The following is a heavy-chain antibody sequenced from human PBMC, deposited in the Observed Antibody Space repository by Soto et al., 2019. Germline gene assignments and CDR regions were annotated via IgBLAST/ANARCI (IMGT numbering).Heavy chain of an antibody. CDR3: VSQGSGALHGLVDV. J-gene: IGHJ6*02. V-gene: IGHV4-59*08. D-gene: IGHD3-10*01. CDR2: IRDSGDT. Sequence: QVQLQESGPGLVKPSETLSLICSDSGGSISSHNWGWIRLPPGKGLEWIGYIRDSGDTSYNPSLNRRVTRSLDTSKKEFSLKLTSVTAAATAVYYCVSQGSGALHGLVDVWGQGTTVTVSS. CDR1: GGSISSHN.